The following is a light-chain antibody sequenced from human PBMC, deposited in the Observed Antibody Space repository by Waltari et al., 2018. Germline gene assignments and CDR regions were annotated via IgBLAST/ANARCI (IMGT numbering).Light chain of an antibody. Sequence: EIVLTQSPATLSLSPGERATLSCRASQSVSSYLAWYQQKPGQAPRLLIYDAPNRATGIPARFSCSGSETDFPLTISSLEPEDFAVYYCQQRSNWLTFGGGTKVEIK. CDR3: QQRSNWLT. V-gene: IGKV3-11*01. CDR1: QSVSSY. J-gene: IGKJ4*01. CDR2: DAP.